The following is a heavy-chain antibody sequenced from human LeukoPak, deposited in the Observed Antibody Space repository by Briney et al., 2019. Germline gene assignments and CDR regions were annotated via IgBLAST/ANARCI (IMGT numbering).Heavy chain of an antibody. J-gene: IGHJ6*04. D-gene: IGHD3-22*01. CDR1: GFIFSSYW. V-gene: IGHV3-7*01. CDR2: IKQDGSEK. CDR3: AGEGRKLRGVGIVRKKETGFLLMDL. Sequence: GGSLRLSCAASGFIFSSYWMSWVRQAPGKGLVWVANIKQDGSEKYYVDSVKGRFTISRDNAKNSLYLQMNSLRAEDTAVYYCAGEGRKLRGVGIVRKKETGFLLMDLWGKGTTVTVSS.